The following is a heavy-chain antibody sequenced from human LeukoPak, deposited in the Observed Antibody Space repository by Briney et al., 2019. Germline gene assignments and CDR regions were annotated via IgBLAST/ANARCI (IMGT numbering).Heavy chain of an antibody. J-gene: IGHJ4*02. Sequence: PGGSLRPSCAASGFTFSSYGMHWVRQAPGKGLEWVAFIRYDGSNKYYADSVKGRFTISRDNSKNTLYLQMNSLRAEDTAVYYCAKDACGGDCYNFDYWGQGTLVTVSS. D-gene: IGHD2-21*01. V-gene: IGHV3-30*02. CDR1: GFTFSSYG. CDR2: IRYDGSNK. CDR3: AKDACGGDCYNFDY.